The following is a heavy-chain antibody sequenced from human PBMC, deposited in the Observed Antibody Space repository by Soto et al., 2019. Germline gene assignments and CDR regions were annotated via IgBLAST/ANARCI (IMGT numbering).Heavy chain of an antibody. CDR3: ERDTLWFGEFDAFDI. CDR1: GFTFSDYY. CDR2: ISSSGSTI. Sequence: GGSLRLSCAASGFTFSDYYMSWIRQAPGKGLEWVSYISSSGSTIYYADSVKGRFTISRDNAKNSLYLQMNSLRAEDTAVYYCERDTLWFGEFDAFDIWGQGTMVTVSS. D-gene: IGHD3-10*01. V-gene: IGHV3-11*01. J-gene: IGHJ3*02.